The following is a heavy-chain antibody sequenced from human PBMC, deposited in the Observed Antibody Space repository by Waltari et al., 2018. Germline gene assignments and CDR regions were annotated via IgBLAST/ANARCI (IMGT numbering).Heavy chain of an antibody. CDR1: GVIFNNFS. V-gene: IGHV3-23*01. CDR3: AKAHFYDTSGYIEH. Sequence: EVQVLESGGGLVQPGGSLGLTWAAAGVIFNNFSINWVRQAPGKGLEWVSGINGYGDKTYYADSVKGRFTLSRDNSRNTLSLQMNSLRAEDTAVYYCAKAHFYDTSGYIEHWGQGTLVTVSS. CDR2: INGYGDKT. D-gene: IGHD3-22*01. J-gene: IGHJ5*02.